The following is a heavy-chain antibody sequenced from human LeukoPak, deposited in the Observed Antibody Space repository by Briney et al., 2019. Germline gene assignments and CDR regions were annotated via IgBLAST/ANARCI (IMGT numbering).Heavy chain of an antibody. J-gene: IGHJ4*02. CDR1: GGSFSGYY. CDR3: ARGLGYSYGPYYFDY. CDR2: INHSGST. D-gene: IGHD5-18*01. V-gene: IGHV4-34*01. Sequence: SETLSLTCAVYGGSFSGYYWSWIRQPPGKGLGWIGEINHSGSTNYNQSRKSRVTISVDTSKNQFSLKLSSVTAADTAVYYCARGLGYSYGPYYFDYWGQGTLVTVSS.